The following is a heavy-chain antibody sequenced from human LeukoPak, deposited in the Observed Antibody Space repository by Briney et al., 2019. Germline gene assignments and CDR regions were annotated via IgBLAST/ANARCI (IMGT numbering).Heavy chain of an antibody. CDR2: INPSGGST. Sequence: ASVKVSCKASGYTFTSYYMHWVRQAPGQGLEWMGLINPSGGSTSYAQKFQGRVTMTRDMSTSTVYMELSSLRSEDTAVYYCARDGPRYCSGGSCQHNWFDPWGQGTLVTVSS. V-gene: IGHV1-46*01. D-gene: IGHD2-15*01. CDR3: ARDGPRYCSGGSCQHNWFDP. CDR1: GYTFTSYY. J-gene: IGHJ5*02.